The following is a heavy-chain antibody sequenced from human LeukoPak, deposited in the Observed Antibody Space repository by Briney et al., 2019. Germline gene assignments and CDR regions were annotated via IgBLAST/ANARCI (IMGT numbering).Heavy chain of an antibody. CDR2: IKQDGSET. CDR1: GFTFTNNF. J-gene: IGHJ3*02. V-gene: IGHV3-7*01. CDR3: ARESYCSGGSCYSGRAFDI. D-gene: IGHD2-15*01. Sequence: PGGSLRLSCAASGFTFTNNFMSWVRQVPGKGLEWVANIKQDGSETTYADSVRGRFTISRDNAKNSLYLQMNSLRAEDTAVYYCARESYCSGGSCYSGRAFDIWGQGTMVTVSS.